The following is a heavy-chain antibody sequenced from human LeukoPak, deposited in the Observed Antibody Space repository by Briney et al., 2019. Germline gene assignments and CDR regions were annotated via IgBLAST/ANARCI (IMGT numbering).Heavy chain of an antibody. CDR1: GGTFSSYA. J-gene: IGHJ4*02. CDR3: ARGEVPAAIAQDY. CDR2: IIPIFGTA. Sequence: GASVKVSCKASGGTFSSYAISWVRQAPGQGLEWMGGIIPIFGTANYAQKFQGRVTITADESTSTAYMELSSLRSEDTAVYYCARGEVPAAIAQDYWGQGTLVTVSS. V-gene: IGHV1-69*13. D-gene: IGHD2-2*02.